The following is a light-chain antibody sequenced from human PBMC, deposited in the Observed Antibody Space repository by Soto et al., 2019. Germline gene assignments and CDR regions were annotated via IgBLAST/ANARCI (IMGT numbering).Light chain of an antibody. CDR1: QGINSL. J-gene: IGKJ5*01. CDR3: QQYNSYPLT. V-gene: IGKV1-5*03. CDR2: KAS. Sequence: DIQMTQSPSTLSASVGDRVTITCRASQGINSLLAWYQQKPGRAPTLLVYKASTLESGVPSRFSGSTSGTEFTLTISSLQPDDFATYYCQQYNSYPLTFGQGTRLEIK.